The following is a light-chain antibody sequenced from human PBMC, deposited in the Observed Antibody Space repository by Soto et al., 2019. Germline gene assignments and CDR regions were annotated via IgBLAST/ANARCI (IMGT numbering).Light chain of an antibody. CDR1: SSNIGSNT. J-gene: IGLJ2*01. CDR3: AAWDDSLNGVV. Sequence: QLVLTQPPSASGTPGQRVTISCSGSSSNIGSNTVNWYQQLPGTAPKLLIYSNNQRPSGVPDRFSGSKSGNSASLAISGLQSEDEADYYCAAWDDSLNGVVFGGGTKLTVL. CDR2: SNN. V-gene: IGLV1-44*01.